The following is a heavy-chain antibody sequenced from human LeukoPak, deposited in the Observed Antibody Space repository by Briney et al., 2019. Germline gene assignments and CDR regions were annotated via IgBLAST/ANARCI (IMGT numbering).Heavy chain of an antibody. CDR1: GGPISSYY. D-gene: IGHD4-17*01. J-gene: IGHJ4*02. CDR3: VRGHLTVTSTVYYFDH. CDR2: IYNSGRT. V-gene: IGHV4-59*01. Sequence: SETLSLTCTVSGGPISSYYWSWIRQPPGKGLEWIGYIYNSGRTNYNPSLKSRVTMSVDTSKNQFSLNLNSVTAADTAVYYCVRGHLTVTSTVYYFDHWGQGTLVTVSS.